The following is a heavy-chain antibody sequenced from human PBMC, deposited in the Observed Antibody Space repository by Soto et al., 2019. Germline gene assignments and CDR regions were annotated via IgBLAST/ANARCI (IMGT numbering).Heavy chain of an antibody. Sequence: QVQLVQSGAEVKKPGASVKVSCKASGYTFTSYDITWVRRATGQGLEWMGWMNPNSVNTGYAQKFQGRVTMTRNTSISTPYTQLSSLRSEDTAVYYCARLSTYYDGSGSRCYYYYCMDVWGKGTTVTVSS. CDR3: ARLSTYYDGSGSRCYYYYCMDV. CDR2: MNPNSVNT. D-gene: IGHD3-10*01. J-gene: IGHJ6*03. V-gene: IGHV1-8*01. CDR1: GYTFTSYD.